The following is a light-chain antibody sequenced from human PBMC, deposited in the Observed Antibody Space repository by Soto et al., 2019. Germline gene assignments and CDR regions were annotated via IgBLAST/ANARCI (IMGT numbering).Light chain of an antibody. CDR1: QSISNR. CDR2: DAS. V-gene: IGKV1-5*01. Sequence: DIQMTQSPSTLSASVGDRVTITCRASQSISNRLAWYQQKPGKAPKVLIYDASSLESGVPSRFSGSGSATEFILTINNLQPDDLATYICQQYKSYSTFGRGTKVDIK. CDR3: QQYKSYST. J-gene: IGKJ1*01.